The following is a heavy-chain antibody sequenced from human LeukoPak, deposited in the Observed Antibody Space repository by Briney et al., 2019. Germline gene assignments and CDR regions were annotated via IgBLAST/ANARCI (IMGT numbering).Heavy chain of an antibody. CDR3: AKATDSSGSYYFDY. CDR2: ISSDGTTI. Sequence: AGGSLRLSCAASGFTFSDYYMSWILQAPGKGLEWLSYISSDGTTIQYADSVKGRFTISRDNAKNSLYLQMNSLRAEDTALYYCAKATDSSGSYYFDYWGQGTLVTVSS. V-gene: IGHV3-11*01. D-gene: IGHD6-19*01. CDR1: GFTFSDYY. J-gene: IGHJ4*02.